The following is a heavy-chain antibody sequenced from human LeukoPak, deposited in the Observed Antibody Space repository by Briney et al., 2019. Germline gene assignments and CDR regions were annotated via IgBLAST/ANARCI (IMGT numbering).Heavy chain of an antibody. CDR1: GFTFSNYV. CDR3: ARVVSYYGSSYRLLDL. D-gene: IGHD3-10*01. Sequence: GGSLRLSCAASGFTFSNYVMSWVRQAPGKGLEWVSVISPSGDTTHYADSVKGRFTISRDNSKNTMYLQMDSLRAEDTAVYYCARVVSYYGSSYRLLDLWGRGTLVTVSS. V-gene: IGHV3-23*01. J-gene: IGHJ2*01. CDR2: ISPSGDTT.